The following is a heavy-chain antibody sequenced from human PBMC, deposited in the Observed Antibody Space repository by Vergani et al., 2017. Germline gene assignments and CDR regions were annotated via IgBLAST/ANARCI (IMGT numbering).Heavy chain of an antibody. CDR3: AKGTLGYCSGGSCYSDY. J-gene: IGHJ4*02. D-gene: IGHD2-15*01. CDR1: GFTFSSHA. CDR2: IKNTGDST. V-gene: IGHV3-23*01. Sequence: EVQLLQSEGAVVQPGGSLRLSCVASGFTFSSHAMSWVRQGPGQGLEWVSSIKNTGDSTHYADSVKGRFTISRDNSKNTLYLQMNSLRVEDTAVYYCAKGTLGYCSGGSCYSDYWGQGTLVTVSS.